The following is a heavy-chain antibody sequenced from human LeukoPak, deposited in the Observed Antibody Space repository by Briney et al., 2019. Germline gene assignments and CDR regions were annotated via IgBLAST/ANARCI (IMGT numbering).Heavy chain of an antibody. J-gene: IGHJ4*02. V-gene: IGHV3-11*06. CDR3: ARGLYSSGWYGWGY. D-gene: IGHD6-19*01. CDR2: ISSSSGYT. Sequence: GGSLRLSCAASGFTFSDYYMSWIRQAPGKGLEWVSYISSSSGYTNYADSVKGRFTISRDNAKNSLYLQMNSLRAEDTAVYYCARGLYSSGWYGWGYWGQGTLVTVSS. CDR1: GFTFSDYY.